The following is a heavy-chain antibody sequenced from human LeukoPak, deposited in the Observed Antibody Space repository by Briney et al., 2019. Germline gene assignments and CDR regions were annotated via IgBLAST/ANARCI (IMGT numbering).Heavy chain of an antibody. CDR2: IDHTGRS. CDR1: GGSFSGHY. J-gene: IGHJ5*01. Sequence: SETLSLTCAVYGGSFSGHYWTGIRQPPGKGLEWIGEIDHTGRSTYNPSLTSRVTISKDSSKNQFSLSLGSVIAADTAVYFCARGENSGSYFSYFDSWAQGTPVTVSS. V-gene: IGHV4-34*01. CDR3: ARGENSGSYFSYFDS. D-gene: IGHD3-10*01.